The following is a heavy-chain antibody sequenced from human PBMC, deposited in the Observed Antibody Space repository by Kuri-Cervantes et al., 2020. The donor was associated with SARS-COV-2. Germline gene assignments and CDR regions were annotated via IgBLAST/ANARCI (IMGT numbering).Heavy chain of an antibody. CDR1: GFTFSSYS. D-gene: IGHD3-9*01. CDR2: IWSDGTNK. CDR3: ARALYGGRLDYSPTSGYYYEGMDV. Sequence: GGSLRLSCAASGFTFSSYSMNWVRQAPGKRLEWVAVIWSDGTNKYYADSAKGRFTISRDNSKNTLYLQMNSLRAEDTAVYFCARALYGGRLDYSPTSGYYYEGMDVWGQGTMVTVSS. J-gene: IGHJ6*02. V-gene: IGHV3-33*08.